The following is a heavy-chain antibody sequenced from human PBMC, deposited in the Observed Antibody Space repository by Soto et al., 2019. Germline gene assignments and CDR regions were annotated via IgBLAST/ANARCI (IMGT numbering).Heavy chain of an antibody. CDR3: ARDQGGDLDY. D-gene: IGHD2-21*01. J-gene: IGHJ4*02. Sequence: QVQLQESGPGLMKPSQTLSLTCTVSGASIGRGGYYWTWIRQHPGKALEWMGHIHFSGETNYNPSLMGRTTMSIDTSTNQFSLNLAAVTAADTAMYYCARDQGGDLDYWGQGTLVTVSS. CDR1: GASIGRGGYY. CDR2: IHFSGET. V-gene: IGHV4-31*03.